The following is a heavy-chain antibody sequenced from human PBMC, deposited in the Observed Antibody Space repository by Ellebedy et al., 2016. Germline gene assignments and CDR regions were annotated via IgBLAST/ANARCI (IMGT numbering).Heavy chain of an antibody. D-gene: IGHD7-27*01. V-gene: IGHV4-30-2*06. Sequence: SETLSLXCAVSGDSISSGAHPWSWIRQSPGKGLAWIGSIFHSGNTNYNPSLKSRVTMSIDRSKRQFSLTLTSVTAADTAVYYCARCNWDNGSAFDIWGQGTTVIVSS. CDR1: GDSISSGAHP. CDR3: ARCNWDNGSAFDI. CDR2: IFHSGNT. J-gene: IGHJ3*02.